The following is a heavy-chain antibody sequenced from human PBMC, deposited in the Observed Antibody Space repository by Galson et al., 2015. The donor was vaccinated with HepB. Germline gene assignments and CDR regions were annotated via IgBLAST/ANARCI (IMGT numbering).Heavy chain of an antibody. V-gene: IGHV3-30-3*01. J-gene: IGHJ6*03. CDR2: ISYDGSNE. CDR1: GFTFISYT. Sequence: SLRLSCAASGFTFISYTVHWVRQAPGKGLEWVAVISYDGSNEYYADSVKGRFTISRDNSKNTLYLQMNSLRAEDTAVYYCARGGGFTGDPYYYYYYYMDVWANGTSVTVPS. CDR3: ARGGGFTGDPYYYYYYYMDV. D-gene: IGHD7-27*01.